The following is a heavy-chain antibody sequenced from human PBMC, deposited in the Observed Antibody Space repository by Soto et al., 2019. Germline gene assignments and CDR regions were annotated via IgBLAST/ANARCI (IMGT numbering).Heavy chain of an antibody. D-gene: IGHD3-9*01. Sequence: SETLYLTCAVYGGSFSGYHWSWIRQPPGKGLEWIGKINHGGSTIYSPSLKSRVTISVDTSKNQFSLELSSVTAADTAVYYCASASHYDILTGYSPLHWFDPWGQGTLVTVSS. CDR1: GGSFSGYH. CDR3: ASASHYDILTGYSPLHWFDP. CDR2: INHGGST. V-gene: IGHV4-34*01. J-gene: IGHJ5*02.